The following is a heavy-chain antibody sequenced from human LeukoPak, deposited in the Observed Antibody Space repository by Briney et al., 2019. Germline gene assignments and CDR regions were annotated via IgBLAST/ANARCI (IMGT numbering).Heavy chain of an antibody. Sequence: GESLKISCKGSGYSFTSYWISWVRQMPGKGLEWMGIIYPGDSDTRYSPSFQGQVTILADKSISTAYLQWSSLKASDTAMYYCARPPVGDWLTPDYWGQGTLVTVSS. D-gene: IGHD2-21*02. CDR2: IYPGDSDT. V-gene: IGHV5-51*01. CDR1: GYSFTSYW. CDR3: ARPPVGDWLTPDY. J-gene: IGHJ4*02.